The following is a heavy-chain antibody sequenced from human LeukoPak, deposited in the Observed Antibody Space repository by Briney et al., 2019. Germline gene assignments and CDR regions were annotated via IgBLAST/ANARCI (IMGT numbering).Heavy chain of an antibody. D-gene: IGHD6-13*01. CDR3: AKGSAAAGSNNWFDP. V-gene: IGHV3-73*01. Sequence: GGSLRLSCAASGFTFSGSAMHWVRQASGKGLEWVGRIRSKANSYATAYAASARGRFTISRDDSKNTAYLQMNSLNTEDTAVYYCAKGSAAAGSNNWFDPWGQGTLVTVSS. J-gene: IGHJ5*02. CDR1: GFTFSGSA. CDR2: IRSKANSYAT.